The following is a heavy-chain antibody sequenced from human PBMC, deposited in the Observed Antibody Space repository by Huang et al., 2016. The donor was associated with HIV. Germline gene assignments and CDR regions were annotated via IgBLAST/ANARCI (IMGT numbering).Heavy chain of an antibody. Sequence: QVHLVQSGAEVREPGASVKVSCRPSGNTFTSFHVHWVRQAPGQELEWMVKIIAGGGSTTYAEKCQGRRSMTRDRSTGTIFLELRSLRSEDTAMYYCARVQPPHGRNPLDIWGQGTLITVSS. V-gene: IGHV1-46*03. J-gene: IGHJ3*02. CDR2: IIAGGGST. CDR3: ARVQPPHGRNPLDI. CDR1: GNTFTSFH.